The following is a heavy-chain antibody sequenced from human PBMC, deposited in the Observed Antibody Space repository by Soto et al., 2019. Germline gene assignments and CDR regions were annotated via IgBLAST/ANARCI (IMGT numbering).Heavy chain of an antibody. J-gene: IGHJ4*02. V-gene: IGHV3-11*05. CDR1: GFTFNDYY. CDR3: ARIVGARLNDY. CDR2: ISTTGSYT. Sequence: QVQLVESGGGLVKPGGSLRLSCAASGFTFNDYYMTWFRQAPGKGLEWVSCISTTGSYTNYADSVKGRCTVSRDNANNSMYLQMNSLRDEDTAVYYCARIVGARLNDYWGQGTLVTVSS. D-gene: IGHD1-26*01.